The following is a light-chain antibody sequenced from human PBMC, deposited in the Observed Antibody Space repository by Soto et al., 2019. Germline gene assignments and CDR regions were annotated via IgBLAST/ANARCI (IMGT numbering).Light chain of an antibody. CDR3: CSYAGSVV. Sequence: QSALTQPDSVSGSPGQSITISCTGTSSDVGSYNLVSWYQQHPGKAPKLMIYEGSKRPSGVSNRFSGSKSGNTASRTISGLQAEDEADYYCCSYAGSVVFGGGTKLTVL. CDR1: SSDVGSYNL. V-gene: IGLV2-23*01. J-gene: IGLJ2*01. CDR2: EGS.